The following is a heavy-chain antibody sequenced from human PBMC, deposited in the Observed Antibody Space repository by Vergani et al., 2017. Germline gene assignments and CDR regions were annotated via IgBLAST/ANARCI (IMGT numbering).Heavy chain of an antibody. CDR3: AKDPASPTVTSDYYYYYGMDV. Sequence: EVQLLESGGGLVQPGGSLRLSCAASGFTFSSYAMSWVRQAPGKGLEWVSAISGSGGSTYYADSVKGRFTISRDNSKNTLYLQMNSLRAEDTAVYYCAKDPASPTVTSDYYYYYGMDVWGKGTTVTVSS. CDR2: ISGSGGST. J-gene: IGHJ6*04. V-gene: IGHV3-23*01. CDR1: GFTFSSYA. D-gene: IGHD4-11*01.